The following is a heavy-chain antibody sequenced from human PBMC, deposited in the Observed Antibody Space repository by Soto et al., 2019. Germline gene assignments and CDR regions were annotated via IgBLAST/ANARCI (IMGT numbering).Heavy chain of an antibody. D-gene: IGHD4-17*01. CDR3: ARPDRGDYGDSYCFDY. V-gene: IGHV4-39*01. CDR2: IYYSGST. CDR1: GGSISSSSYY. Sequence: PSETLSLTCTVSGGSISSSSYYWGWIRQPPGKGLEWIGSIYYSGSTYYNPSLKSRVTISVDTSKNQFSLKLSSVTAADTAVYYCARPDRGDYGDSYCFDYWGQGTLVTVSS. J-gene: IGHJ4*02.